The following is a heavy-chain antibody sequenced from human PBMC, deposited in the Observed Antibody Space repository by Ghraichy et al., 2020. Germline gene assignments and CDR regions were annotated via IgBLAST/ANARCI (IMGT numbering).Heavy chain of an antibody. V-gene: IGHV4-4*09. CDR1: GGSISSYY. Sequence: SETLSLTCTVSGGSISSYYWSWIRQPPGKGLEWIGYIYTSGSTNYNPSLKSRVTISVDTSKNQFSLKLSSVTAADTAVYYCARHPDTAYFDYWGQGTLVTVSS. J-gene: IGHJ4*02. CDR2: IYTSGST. D-gene: IGHD5-18*01. CDR3: ARHPDTAYFDY.